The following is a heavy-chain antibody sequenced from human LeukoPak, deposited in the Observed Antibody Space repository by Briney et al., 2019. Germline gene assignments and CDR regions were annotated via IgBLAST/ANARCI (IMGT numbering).Heavy chain of an antibody. D-gene: IGHD3-10*02. CDR3: ASVRGESDAFDI. V-gene: IGHV3-21*01. CDR2: ISSSSSYI. Sequence: GGSLRLSCAASGFTFSSYSMNWVRQAPGKGLEWVSSISSSSSYIYYADSVKGRFTISRDNAKNSLYLQMNSLRAEDTAVYYCASVRGESDAFDIWGQGTMVTVSS. J-gene: IGHJ3*02. CDR1: GFTFSSYS.